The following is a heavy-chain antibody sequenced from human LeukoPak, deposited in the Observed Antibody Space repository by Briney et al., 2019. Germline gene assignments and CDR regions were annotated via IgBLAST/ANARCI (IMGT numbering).Heavy chain of an antibody. V-gene: IGHV3-73*01. CDR3: TTQELGYCSGGSCYEY. CDR1: GFTFSGSA. J-gene: IGHJ4*02. CDR2: IRSKANSYVT. Sequence: GGSLRLSCAASGFTFSGSAMHGVRQASGKGLEWVGRIRSKANSYVTAYAASVKGRFTISRDDSKNTAYLQMNSLKTEDTAVYYCTTQELGYCSGGSCYEYWGQGTLVTVSS. D-gene: IGHD2-15*01.